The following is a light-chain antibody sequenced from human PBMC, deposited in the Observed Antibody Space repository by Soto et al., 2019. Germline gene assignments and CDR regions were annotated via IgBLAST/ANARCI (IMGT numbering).Light chain of an antibody. CDR2: LAS. V-gene: IGKV1-5*03. CDR1: QSISTS. J-gene: IGKJ1*01. CDR3: QLSNCYLRT. Sequence: PAAPRTALKGNRITITCRASQSISTSLAWYQQKPGKAPKLLIYLASSLESGVPTRFSGSGSATEFTLSINSLQTDDFASYCSQLSNCYLRTFGEGSKV.